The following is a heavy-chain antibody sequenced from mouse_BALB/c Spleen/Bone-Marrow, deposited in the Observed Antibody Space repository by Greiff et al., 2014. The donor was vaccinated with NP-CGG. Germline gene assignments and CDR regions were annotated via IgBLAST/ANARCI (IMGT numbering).Heavy chain of an antibody. V-gene: IGHV2-3*01. Sequence: VKLMESGPGLVAPSQSLSXXCTVSGFSLSSYGVSWVRQPPGEGLEWLGVIWGXXXXXXXXXXXXXXXXXXDNSKSQVFLKLNSLQTDDTATYYCAKANRYGYAMDYWGQGTSVTVSS. CDR2: IWGXXXX. CDR3: AKANRYGYAMDY. D-gene: IGHD1-1*01. CDR1: GFSLSSYG. J-gene: IGHJ4*01.